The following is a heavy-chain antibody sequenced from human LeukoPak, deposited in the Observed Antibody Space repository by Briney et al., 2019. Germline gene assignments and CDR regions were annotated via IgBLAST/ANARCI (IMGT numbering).Heavy chain of an antibody. CDR3: ARHAGGIAAAGTRPFDY. D-gene: IGHD6-13*01. CDR2: IYYSGST. J-gene: IGHJ4*02. V-gene: IGHV4-39*01. CDR1: GASFSSSTYY. Sequence: NPSETLSLTCTVSGASFSSSTYYWGWIRQPPGKGLEWIGSIYYSGSTYYNPSLKSRVTTSVDTSKNQFSLKLSSVTAADTAVYYCARHAGGIAAAGTRPFDYWGQGTLVTVSS.